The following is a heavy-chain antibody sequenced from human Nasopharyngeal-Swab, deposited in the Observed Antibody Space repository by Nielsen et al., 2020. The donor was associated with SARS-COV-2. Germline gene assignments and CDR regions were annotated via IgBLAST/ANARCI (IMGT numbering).Heavy chain of an antibody. Sequence: GESLKISCAASGFTFRSYAMTWVRQAPGKGLEWVSAIDSLHNTYYADSVKDRFTLSRDNSKNTLYLQMNSLRAEDTAVYYCVKDYLREGYFGGQGTLVTVSS. V-gene: IGHV3-23*01. CDR2: IDSLHNT. D-gene: IGHD3-9*01. CDR3: VKDYLREGYF. CDR1: GFTFRSYA. J-gene: IGHJ4*02.